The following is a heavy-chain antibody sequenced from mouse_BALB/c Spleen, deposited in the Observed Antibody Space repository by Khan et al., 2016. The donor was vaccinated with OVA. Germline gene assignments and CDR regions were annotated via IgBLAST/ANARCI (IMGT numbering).Heavy chain of an antibody. CDR3: TRPYYDGNPWFTY. CDR2: ISSTGSYT. CDR1: GFAFNSYD. Sequence: EVELVESGGGLVKPGGSLKLSCEVSGFAFNSYDMSWVRQTPEKRLEWVATISSTGSYTYYPDSLKGRFTISRDTSRNTLYLQMSSLRSEDTALYYCTRPYYDGNPWFTYWGQGTLVTVSA. V-gene: IGHV5-9*02. D-gene: IGHD2-1*01. J-gene: IGHJ3*01.